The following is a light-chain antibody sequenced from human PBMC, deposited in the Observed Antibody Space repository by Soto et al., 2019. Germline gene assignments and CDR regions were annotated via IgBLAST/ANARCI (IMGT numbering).Light chain of an antibody. V-gene: IGLV2-14*01. J-gene: IGLJ1*01. CDR1: SSDFGGYNY. CDR2: DVS. CDR3: SSYTSSSTLYV. Sequence: QSVLTQPASVSGSPGQSITISCTGTSSDFGGYNYVSWYQQHPGKAPKLMIYDVSNRPPGVSNRFSGSKSGNTAPLTISGLQAEDEADYYCSSYTSSSTLYVFGTGTKVTVL.